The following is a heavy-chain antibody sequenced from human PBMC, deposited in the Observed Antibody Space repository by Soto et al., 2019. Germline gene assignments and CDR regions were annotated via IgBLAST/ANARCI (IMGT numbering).Heavy chain of an antibody. D-gene: IGHD2-15*01. CDR3: ASGHGYCSGGTCYPRY. V-gene: IGHV1-18*01. CDR2: ISAYNGNT. Sequence: QVQLVQSGAEVKKPGASVKVSCKASGYTFTTYGISWVRQAPGQGLEWMGWISAYNGNTNYAQKLQGRVTMTTETSTSTANMELRSLRSDVTAVYYCASGHGYCSGGTCYPRYWGQGTLVTVSS. J-gene: IGHJ4*02. CDR1: GYTFTTYG.